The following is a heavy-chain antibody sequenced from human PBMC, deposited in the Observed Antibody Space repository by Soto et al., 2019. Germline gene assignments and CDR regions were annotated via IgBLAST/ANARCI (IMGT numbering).Heavy chain of an antibody. D-gene: IGHD3-22*01. Sequence: PGGSLRLSCAASGFTFSSHAMSWVRQAPGKGLEWVSTIGGSGGSTYYADSVKGRFTISRDNSKNTLYLQMNSLRAEDTAVYYCAKEFYYDGSGSFDYGGKGTLVTVPS. CDR2: IGGSGGST. CDR3: AKEFYYDGSGSFDY. CDR1: GFTFSSHA. J-gene: IGHJ4*02. V-gene: IGHV3-23*01.